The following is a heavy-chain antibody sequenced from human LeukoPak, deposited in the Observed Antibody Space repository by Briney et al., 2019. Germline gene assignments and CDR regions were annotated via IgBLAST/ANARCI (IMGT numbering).Heavy chain of an antibody. CDR2: ISAYNGNT. CDR1: GYTFTSYG. J-gene: IGHJ4*02. V-gene: IGHV1-18*01. D-gene: IGHD5-12*01. Sequence: ASVKVSCMASGYTFTSYGISWVRQAPGQGLEWMGWISAYNGNTNYAQKLQGRVTMTTDTSTSTAYMELRSLRSDDTAVYYCARDGPRGYDVGSIDYWGQGTLVTVSS. CDR3: ARDGPRGYDVGSIDY.